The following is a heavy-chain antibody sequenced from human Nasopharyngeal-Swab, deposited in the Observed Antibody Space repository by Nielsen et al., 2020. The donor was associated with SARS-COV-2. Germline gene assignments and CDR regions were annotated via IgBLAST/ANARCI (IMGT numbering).Heavy chain of an antibody. D-gene: IGHD2-2*01. V-gene: IGHV4-4*02. CDR3: ARTYIVVVPAAMGYYYYGMDV. CDR1: GGSISSSNW. J-gene: IGHJ6*02. CDR2: IYHSGST. Sequence: SETLSLTCAVSGGSISSSNWWSWVRPPPGKGLEWIGEIYHSGSTNYNPSLKSRVTISVDKSKNQFSLKLSSVTAADTAVYYCARTYIVVVPAAMGYYYYGMDVWGQGTTVTVSS.